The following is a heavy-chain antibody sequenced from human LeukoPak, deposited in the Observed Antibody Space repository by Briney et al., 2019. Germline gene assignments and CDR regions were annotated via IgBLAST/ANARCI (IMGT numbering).Heavy chain of an antibody. Sequence: PSETLSLTCTVSGGSISSGGYYWSWIRQHPGKGLEWIGYIYYSGSTYYNPSLKSRVTISVDTSKNQFSLKLSSVTAADTAVYYCAREGPRIAAAGHPSCFDYWGQGTLVTVSS. CDR3: AREGPRIAAAGHPSCFDY. CDR2: IYYSGST. J-gene: IGHJ4*02. D-gene: IGHD6-13*01. V-gene: IGHV4-31*03. CDR1: GGSISSGGYY.